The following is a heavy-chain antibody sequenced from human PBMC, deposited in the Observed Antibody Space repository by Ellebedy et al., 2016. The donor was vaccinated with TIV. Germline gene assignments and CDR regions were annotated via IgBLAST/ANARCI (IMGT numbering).Heavy chain of an antibody. CDR2: IYYSGST. CDR3: ARAMKSWLQSGSPKGFDP. J-gene: IGHJ5*02. Sequence: SETLSLXXTVSGGSISSGGYYWSWIRQHPGKGLEWIGYIYYSGSTYYNPSLKSRVTISVDTSKNQFSLKLSSVTAADTAVYYCARAMKSWLQSGSPKGFDPWGQGTLVTVSS. V-gene: IGHV4-31*03. D-gene: IGHD6-19*01. CDR1: GGSISSGGYY.